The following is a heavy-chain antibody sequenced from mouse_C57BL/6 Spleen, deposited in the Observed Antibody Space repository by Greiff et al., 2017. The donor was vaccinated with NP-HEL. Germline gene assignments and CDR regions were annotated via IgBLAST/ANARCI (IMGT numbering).Heavy chain of an antibody. Sequence: DVMLVESGGGLVKPGGSLKLSCAASGFTFSSYAMSWVRQTPEQRLEWVATISDGGSYTYYPDNVKGRFTISRDNAKNNLYLQMSHLKSEDTAMYYCARDRIYYGSSRYAMDYWGQGTSVTVSS. CDR1: GFTFSSYA. V-gene: IGHV5-4*01. CDR2: ISDGGSYT. J-gene: IGHJ4*01. CDR3: ARDRIYYGSSRYAMDY. D-gene: IGHD1-1*01.